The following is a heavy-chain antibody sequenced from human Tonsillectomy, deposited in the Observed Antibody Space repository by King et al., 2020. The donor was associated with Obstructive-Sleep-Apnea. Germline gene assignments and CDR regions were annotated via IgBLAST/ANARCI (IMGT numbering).Heavy chain of an antibody. V-gene: IGHV4-31*03. CDR3: AREISGSFNFDY. J-gene: IGHJ4*02. Sequence: QMQLQESGPGLVKPSQTLSLTCTVSGGSISSDGDYWTWIRQHPGKGREWIGYIHYGGGTYYKPSLQIRLKISVATSKNQFSLKLRSVTAADTAVYYCAREISGSFNFDYWGQGTLVTVSS. CDR2: IHYGGGT. CDR1: GGSISSDGDY. D-gene: IGHD1-26*01.